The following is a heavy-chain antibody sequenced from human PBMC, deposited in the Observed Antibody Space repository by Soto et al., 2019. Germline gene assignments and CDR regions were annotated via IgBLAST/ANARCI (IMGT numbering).Heavy chain of an antibody. V-gene: IGHV5-51*01. CDR3: ARQIRYYYDSSGPTDY. CDR2: IYPGDSDT. D-gene: IGHD3-22*01. J-gene: IGHJ4*02. CDR1: GYSFTSYW. Sequence: GESLKISCKGSGYSFTSYWIGWVRQMPGKGLEWMGIIYPGDSDTRYSPSFQGQVTISADKSISTAYLQWSSLKASDTAMYYCARQIRYYYDSSGPTDYWAQGTPVTGSS.